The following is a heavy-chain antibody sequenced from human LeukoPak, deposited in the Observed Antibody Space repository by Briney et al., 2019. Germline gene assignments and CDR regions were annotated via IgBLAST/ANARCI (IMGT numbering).Heavy chain of an antibody. Sequence: GGSLRLSCAASGFTFSSHVMDWVRQSPGRGLEWVSAISGSGGSTYYADSVKGRFTISRDNSKNTLYLQMNSLRAEDTAVYYCAKERSGAFDYWGQGTLVTVSS. J-gene: IGHJ4*02. CDR3: AKERSGAFDY. CDR2: ISGSGGST. CDR1: GFTFSSHV. D-gene: IGHD3-10*01. V-gene: IGHV3-23*01.